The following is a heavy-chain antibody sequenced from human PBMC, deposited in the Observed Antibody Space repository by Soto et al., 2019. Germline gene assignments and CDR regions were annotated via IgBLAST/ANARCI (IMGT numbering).Heavy chain of an antibody. CDR3: ARGSQQLVPYYYYGMDV. D-gene: IGHD6-13*01. Sequence: SETLSLTCTVSGGSVSSGSYYWSWIRQPPGKGLEWIGYIYYSGSTNYNPSLKSRVTISVDTSKNQFSLKLSSVTAADTAVYYCARGSQQLVPYYYYGMDVWGQGTTVTVSS. J-gene: IGHJ6*02. V-gene: IGHV4-61*01. CDR2: IYYSGST. CDR1: GGSVSSGSYY.